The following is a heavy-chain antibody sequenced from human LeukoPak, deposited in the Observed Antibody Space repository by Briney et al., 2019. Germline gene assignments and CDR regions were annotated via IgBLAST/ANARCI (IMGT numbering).Heavy chain of an antibody. V-gene: IGHV4-4*09. CDR3: ASLSIPAGAFDI. CDR1: GGTISSYY. CDR2: IYTSGST. J-gene: IGHJ3*02. D-gene: IGHD6-6*01. Sequence: PSETLSLTCTVSGGTISSYYWSWIRQPPGKGLEWIGYIYTSGSTNYNPSLKSRVTISVDTTKNQFSLKLSSVTAADTAVYYCASLSIPAGAFDIWGQGTMVTVSS.